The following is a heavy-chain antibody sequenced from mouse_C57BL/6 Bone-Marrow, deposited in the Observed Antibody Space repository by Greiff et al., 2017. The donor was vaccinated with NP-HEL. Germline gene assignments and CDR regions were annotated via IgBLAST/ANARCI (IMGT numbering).Heavy chain of an antibody. CDR3: ARHRGYYYGSPFAY. Sequence: EVQRVESGGGLVQPGGSLKLSCAASGFTFSDYYMYWVRQTPEKRLEWVAYISNGGGSTYYPDTVKGRFTISRDNAKHTLYLQMSRLKSEDTAMYYCARHRGYYYGSPFAYWGQGTLVTVSA. V-gene: IGHV5-12*01. CDR1: GFTFSDYY. D-gene: IGHD1-1*01. CDR2: ISNGGGST. J-gene: IGHJ3*01.